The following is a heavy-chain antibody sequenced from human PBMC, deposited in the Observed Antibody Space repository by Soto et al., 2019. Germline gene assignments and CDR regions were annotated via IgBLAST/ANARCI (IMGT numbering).Heavy chain of an antibody. CDR1: GYTFTSYG. CDR2: ISAYNGNT. Sequence: ASVKVSCKASGYTFTSYGISWVRQAPGQGLEWMGWISAYNGNTNYAQKLQGRVTMTTDTSTSTAYMELRSLRSDDTAVYYCAAQTTPSYYYYMDVWGKGTTVTVSS. V-gene: IGHV1-18*01. D-gene: IGHD4-17*01. J-gene: IGHJ6*03. CDR3: AAQTTPSYYYYMDV.